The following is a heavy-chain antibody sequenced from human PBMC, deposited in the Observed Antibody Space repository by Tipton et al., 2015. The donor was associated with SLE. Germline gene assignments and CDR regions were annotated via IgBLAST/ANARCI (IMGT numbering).Heavy chain of an antibody. CDR2: IYTDGSRI. Sequence: SLRLSCAASGFTFSNFWMHWVRQAPGKGLVWVSRIYTDGSRIHYADSVKGRFTISRDNAKNSLYLQMNSLTIEDTAVYYCARDRGSYYHGYFDSWGQGTLVTVSS. D-gene: IGHD1-26*01. V-gene: IGHV3-74*01. CDR3: ARDRGSYYHGYFDS. CDR1: GFTFSNFW. J-gene: IGHJ4*02.